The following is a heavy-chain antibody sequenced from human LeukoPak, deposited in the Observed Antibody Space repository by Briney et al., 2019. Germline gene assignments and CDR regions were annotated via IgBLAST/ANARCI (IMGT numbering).Heavy chain of an antibody. CDR3: ARGYSYGSNTDY. Sequence: GGSLRLSCAASGFTFSSYEMNWVRQAPGKGLEWVSYISSSGSATYYADSVKGRFTISRDNAKSSLYLQMNSLRAEDTAVYYSARGYSYGSNTDYWGQGTLVTVSS. CDR1: GFTFSSYE. CDR2: ISSSGSAT. D-gene: IGHD5-18*01. J-gene: IGHJ4*02. V-gene: IGHV3-48*03.